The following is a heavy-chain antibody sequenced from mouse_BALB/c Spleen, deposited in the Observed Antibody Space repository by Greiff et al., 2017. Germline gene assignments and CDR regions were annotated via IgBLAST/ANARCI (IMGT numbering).Heavy chain of an antibody. J-gene: IGHJ4*01. Sequence: VKLMESGAELVRPGTSVKVSCKASGYAFTNYLIEWVKQRPGQGLEWIGVINPGSGGTNYNEKFKGKATLTADKSSSTAYMQLSSLTSDDSAVYFCARSGYYGFLAMDYWGQGTSVTVSS. V-gene: IGHV1-54*01. CDR3: ARSGYYGFLAMDY. CDR1: GYAFTNYL. D-gene: IGHD1-2*01. CDR2: INPGSGGT.